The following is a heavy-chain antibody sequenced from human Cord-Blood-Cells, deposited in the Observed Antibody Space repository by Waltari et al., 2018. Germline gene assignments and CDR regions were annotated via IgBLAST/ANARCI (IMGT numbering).Heavy chain of an antibody. Sequence: QVRLVQSGAEVKKPGASVKVSCTASGYPFTGYYTHRLRQAPGQGLECMGWINPNSGGTNYAQKFQGRVTMTRDTSISTAYMELSRLRSDDTAVYYCARDRGGYDIDYWGQGTLVTVSS. D-gene: IGHD5-12*01. CDR1: GYPFTGYY. J-gene: IGHJ4*02. V-gene: IGHV1-2*02. CDR3: ARDRGGYDIDY. CDR2: INPNSGGT.